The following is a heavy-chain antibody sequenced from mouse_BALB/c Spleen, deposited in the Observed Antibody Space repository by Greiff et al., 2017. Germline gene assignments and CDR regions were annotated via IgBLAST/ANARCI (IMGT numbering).Heavy chain of an antibody. CDR2: IYPGDGDT. Sequence: QVQLQQSGPELVKPGASVKISCKASGYAFSSSWMNWVKQRPGQGLEWIGRIYPGDGDTNYNGKFKGKATLTADKSSSTAYMQLSSLTSVDSAVYFCAIHGKCDAMDYWGQGTSVTVSS. D-gene: IGHD2-1*01. CDR1: GYAFSSSW. J-gene: IGHJ4*01. V-gene: IGHV1-82*01. CDR3: AIHGKCDAMDY.